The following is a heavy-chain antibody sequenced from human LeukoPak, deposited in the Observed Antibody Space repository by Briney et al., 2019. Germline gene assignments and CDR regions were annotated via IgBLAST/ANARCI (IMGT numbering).Heavy chain of an antibody. V-gene: IGHV3-15*01. CDR1: GFTFSNAW. J-gene: IGHJ4*02. D-gene: IGHD3-10*01. Sequence: GGSLRLSCAASGFTFSNAWMSWVRQAPGKGLEWVGRIKSKTDGGTTDYAAPVKGRFTISRDDSKNTLYLQMNSLKTEDTAVYYCTTDGVLLWFGELCDYWGQGTLVTVSS. CDR2: IKSKTDGGTT. CDR3: TTDGVLLWFGELCDY.